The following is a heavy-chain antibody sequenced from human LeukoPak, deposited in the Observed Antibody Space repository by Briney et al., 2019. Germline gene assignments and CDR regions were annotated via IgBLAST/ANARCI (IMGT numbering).Heavy chain of an antibody. CDR3: ARVRYHDFWSGYYLSFFDY. CDR2: INHSGST. CDR1: GGSFSGYY. V-gene: IGHV4-34*01. J-gene: IGHJ4*02. Sequence: SETLSLTCAVYGGSFSGYYWSWIRQPPGKGLEWIGEINHSGSTNYNPSLKSRVTISVDTSKNQFSLKLSSVTAADTAVYYCARVRYHDFWSGYYLSFFDYWGQGTLVTVSS. D-gene: IGHD3-3*01.